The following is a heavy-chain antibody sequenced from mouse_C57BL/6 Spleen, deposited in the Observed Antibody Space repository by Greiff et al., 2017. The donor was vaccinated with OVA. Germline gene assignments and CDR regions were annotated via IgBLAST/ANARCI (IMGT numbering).Heavy chain of an antibody. V-gene: IGHV1-50*01. CDR1: GYTFTSYW. CDR2: IDPSDSYT. J-gene: IGHJ2*01. D-gene: IGHD2-5*01. CDR3: ARRGDSNYGGVDY. Sequence: VQLQQPGAELVKPGASVKLSCKASGYTFTSYWMQWVKQRPGQGLEWIGEIDPSDSYTNYNQKFKGKATLTVETSSSTAYMQLSSLTSEDSAVYYCARRGDSNYGGVDYWGQGTTLTVSS.